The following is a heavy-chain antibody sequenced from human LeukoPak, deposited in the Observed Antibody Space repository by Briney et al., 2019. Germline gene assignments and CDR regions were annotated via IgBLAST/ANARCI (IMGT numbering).Heavy chain of an antibody. CDR3: ARVTGNYYPNPFDY. CDR1: GGSFSGYY. J-gene: IGHJ4*02. V-gene: IGHV4-34*01. Sequence: SETLSLTCAVYGGSFSGYYWSWIRQPPGKGLEWIGEINHSGSTNYNPSLKSRVTISVDTSKNQFSLKLSSVTAADTAVYYCARVTGNYYPNPFDYWGQGTLVTVSS. D-gene: IGHD3-10*01. CDR2: INHSGST.